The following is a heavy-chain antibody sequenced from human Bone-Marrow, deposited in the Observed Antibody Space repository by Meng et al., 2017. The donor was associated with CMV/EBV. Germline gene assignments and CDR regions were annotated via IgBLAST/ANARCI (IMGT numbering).Heavy chain of an antibody. CDR1: GYTFTSYG. CDR2: ISAYNGNA. Sequence: ASVKVSCKASGYTFTSYGISWVRQAPGQGLEWMGWISAYNGNANYAQKLQGRVTMTTDPSTSTAYMALRSLRSDDTAVYYCARGRYSGRYLGYWGQGTLVTVSS. CDR3: ARGRYSGRYLGY. V-gene: IGHV1-18*01. D-gene: IGHD1-26*01. J-gene: IGHJ4*02.